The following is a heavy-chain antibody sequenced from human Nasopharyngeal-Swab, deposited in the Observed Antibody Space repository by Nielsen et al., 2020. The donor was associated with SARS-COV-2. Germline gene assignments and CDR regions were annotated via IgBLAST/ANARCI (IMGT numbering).Heavy chain of an antibody. CDR2: IWYDGSNK. J-gene: IGHJ3*02. CDR3: ARDIPFAVTGTTPPDAFDI. CDR1: GFTFSSYG. D-gene: IGHD1-7*01. Sequence: GGSLRLSCAASGFTFSSYGMRWVRQAPGKGLEWVAVIWYDGSNKYYADSVKGRFTISRDNSKNTLYLQMNSLRAEDTAVYYCARDIPFAVTGTTPPDAFDIWGQGTMVTVSS. V-gene: IGHV3-33*01.